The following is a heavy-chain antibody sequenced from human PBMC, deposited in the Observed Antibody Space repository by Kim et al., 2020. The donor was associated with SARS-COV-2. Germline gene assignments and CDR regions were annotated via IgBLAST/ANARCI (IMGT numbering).Heavy chain of an antibody. J-gene: IGHJ4*02. Sequence: ASVKVSCKASGYTFTGYYMHWVRQAPGQGLEWMGWINPNSGGTNYAQKFQGRVTMTRDTSISTAYMELSRLRSDDTAVYYCARETHSSSWRRQFVFDYWGQGTLVTVSS. V-gene: IGHV1-2*02. CDR3: ARETHSSSWRRQFVFDY. D-gene: IGHD6-13*01. CDR2: INPNSGGT. CDR1: GYTFTGYY.